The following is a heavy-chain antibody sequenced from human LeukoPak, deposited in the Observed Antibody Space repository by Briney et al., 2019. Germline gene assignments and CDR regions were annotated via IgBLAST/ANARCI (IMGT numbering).Heavy chain of an antibody. J-gene: IGHJ6*01. CDR2: ISAYSGNT. D-gene: IGHD2-15*01. Sequence: ASVQDSSKASVYTPANYVITGARQAPGQGLEWMGWISAYSGNTNYAQKFQGRVTMTTDTSTPTAYMALRSLRSDDTAVYFCARGGCSGSICLLVWGQGTTVTVSS. V-gene: IGHV1-18*01. CDR3: ARGGCSGSICLLV. CDR1: VYTPANYV.